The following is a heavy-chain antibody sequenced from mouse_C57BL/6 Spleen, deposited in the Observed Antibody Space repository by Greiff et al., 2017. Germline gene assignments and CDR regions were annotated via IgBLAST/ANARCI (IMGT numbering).Heavy chain of an antibody. D-gene: IGHD1-1*01. J-gene: IGHJ3*01. CDR2: LYPGDGDT. CDR1: GYAFSSYW. CDR3: ARGGSSPWFAY. Sequence: VKLQQSGAELVKPGASVKISCKASGYAFSSYWMNWVKQRPGKGLEWIGQLYPGDGDTNYNGKFKGKATLTADKSSSTAYMQLSSLTSEDSAVYFWARGGSSPWFAYWGQGTLVTVSA. V-gene: IGHV1-80*01.